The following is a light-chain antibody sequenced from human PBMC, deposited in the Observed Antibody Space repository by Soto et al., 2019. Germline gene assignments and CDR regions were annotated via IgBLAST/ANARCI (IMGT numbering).Light chain of an antibody. J-gene: IGKJ4*01. CDR1: QSVSSN. Sequence: EILVTQSPATLSVSPGERATLSCRASQSVSSNLAWYMQKPGQAPRLVIYGASTRATGIPARFSGSGSGTEFTLTISSLQSEDFVVYYCQQYNNWPLTFGGGTKVEIK. CDR2: GAS. CDR3: QQYNNWPLT. V-gene: IGKV3-15*01.